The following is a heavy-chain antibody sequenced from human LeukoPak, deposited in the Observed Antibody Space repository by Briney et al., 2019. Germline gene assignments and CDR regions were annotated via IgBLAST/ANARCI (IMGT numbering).Heavy chain of an antibody. CDR2: ISYDGTNK. J-gene: IGHJ4*02. CDR3: ASGDRHSNSWYFNFNY. Sequence: GRSLRLSCAASGFTFSGYAMHWVRQAPGKGLEWVAVISYDGTNKYYADSVKGRFTISRDNSKNTLNLQVNSLRAEDTAVYYCASGDRHSNSWYFNFNYWGQGTLVTVSS. V-gene: IGHV3-30-3*01. CDR1: GFTFSGYA. D-gene: IGHD6-13*01.